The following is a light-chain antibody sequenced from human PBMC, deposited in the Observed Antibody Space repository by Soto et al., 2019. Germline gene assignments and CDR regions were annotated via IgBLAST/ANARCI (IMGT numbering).Light chain of an antibody. V-gene: IGKV3-15*01. J-gene: IGKJ3*01. Sequence: EIVMTQSPATLSVSPGERATVSCMASQSVSSELAWYQHKPGQAPRLLIYGASTRATGIPARFSGRGSGTEFTLTISRLEPEDFSVYYCHQYGTAPLTFGPGTKVDIK. CDR1: QSVSSE. CDR3: HQYGTAPLT. CDR2: GAS.